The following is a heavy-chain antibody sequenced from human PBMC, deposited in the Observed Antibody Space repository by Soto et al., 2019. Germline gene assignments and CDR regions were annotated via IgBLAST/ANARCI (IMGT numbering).Heavy chain of an antibody. V-gene: IGHV4-34*01. D-gene: IGHD4-17*01. CDR3: ARYPEYGDSPFDY. CDR1: GGSFSGYY. J-gene: IGHJ4*02. Sequence: QVQLQQWGAGLLKPSETLSLTCAVYGGSFSGYYWSWIRQPPGKGLEWIGEINHSGSTNYNPSLRSRVTISVDTSKNQFSLKLSSVTAADTAVYYCARYPEYGDSPFDYWGQGTLVTVSS. CDR2: INHSGST.